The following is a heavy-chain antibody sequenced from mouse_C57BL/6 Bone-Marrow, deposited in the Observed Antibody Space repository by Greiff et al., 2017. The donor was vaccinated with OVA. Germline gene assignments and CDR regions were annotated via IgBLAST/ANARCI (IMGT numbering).Heavy chain of an antibody. CDR2: IDPANGNT. J-gene: IGHJ2*01. Sequence: VQLKESVAELVRPGASVKLSCTASGFNIKNTYMYWVKQRPEQGLEWIGRIDPANGNTKYAPKFQGKATITADTSSNTAYLQLSSLTSEDTAIYYCASLNDYDVDYWGQGTTLTVSS. CDR3: ASLNDYDVDY. V-gene: IGHV14-3*01. CDR1: GFNIKNTY. D-gene: IGHD2-4*01.